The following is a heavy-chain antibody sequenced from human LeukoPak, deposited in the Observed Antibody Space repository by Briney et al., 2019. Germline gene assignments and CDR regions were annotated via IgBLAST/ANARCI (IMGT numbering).Heavy chain of an antibody. CDR1: GFTFSSYG. J-gene: IGHJ4*02. Sequence: GGSLRLSCAASGFTFSSYGMHWVRQAPGKGLEWVAVISYDGSYKYYAYSVKGRFTISRDNSKNTMYLQMNSLRAEDTAVYYCAKDPAPVRVVVTAIPTDCWGQGTLVTVSS. V-gene: IGHV3-30*18. D-gene: IGHD2-21*02. CDR2: ISYDGSYK. CDR3: AKDPAPVRVVVTAIPTDC.